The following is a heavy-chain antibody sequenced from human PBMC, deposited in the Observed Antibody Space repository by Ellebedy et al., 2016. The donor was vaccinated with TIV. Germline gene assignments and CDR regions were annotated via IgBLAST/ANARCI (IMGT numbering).Heavy chain of an antibody. CDR1: GFTFSSYA. CDR3: ASSRYHYYVGNTIFAY. Sequence: GESLKISCTASGFTFSSYAMSWVRQAPGKGLEWVAGVNGGGLVIAYADSVKGRFTISRDNFKNTLDLQMNSLRAEDTAVYYCASSRYHYYVGNTIFAYWGQGTLVTVSS. V-gene: IGHV3-23*01. D-gene: IGHD3-10*01. CDR2: VNGGGLVI. J-gene: IGHJ4*02.